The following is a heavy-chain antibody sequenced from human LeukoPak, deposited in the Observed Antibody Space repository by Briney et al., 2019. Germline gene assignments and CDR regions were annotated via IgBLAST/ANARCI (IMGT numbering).Heavy chain of an antibody. CDR3: ARVRHTYYYDSSGYYLDY. J-gene: IGHJ4*02. CDR2: ISSSSSTI. D-gene: IGHD3-22*01. Sequence: GGSLRLSCAASGFTFSSYAMSWVRQAPGKGLEWVSYISSSSSTIYYADSVKGRFTISRDNAKNSLYLQMNSLRAEDTAVYYCARVRHTYYYDSSGYYLDYWGQGTLVTVSS. CDR1: GFTFSSYA. V-gene: IGHV3-48*01.